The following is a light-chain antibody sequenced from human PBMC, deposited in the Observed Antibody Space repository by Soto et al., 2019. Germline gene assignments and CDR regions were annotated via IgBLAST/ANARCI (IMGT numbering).Light chain of an antibody. J-gene: IGLJ1*01. Sequence: QSVLTQPASVSGSPGQSITISCTGTSSDVGGYNYVSWYQQHPGKAPKLMIYDVSNRPSGVSNRFSGSKSGNTASLTISGLQVENEADYYCNSYTSSSTYVFGTGTKVTAL. CDR3: NSYTSSSTYV. CDR2: DVS. V-gene: IGLV2-14*01. CDR1: SSDVGGYNY.